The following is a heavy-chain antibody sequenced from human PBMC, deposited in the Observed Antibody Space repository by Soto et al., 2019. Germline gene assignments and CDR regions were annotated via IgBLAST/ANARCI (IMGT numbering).Heavy chain of an antibody. D-gene: IGHD4-17*01. Sequence: QVQLRQWGAGLLKPSETLSLTCVVSGGSFTDYKWTWIRQSPEKGLEWIGEIRHNGDTDSKPSLRSRHTISHDTSKNQFSLHLSSVTSADTAVYFCAGGPDYGDYDAWCQGTLVTVSS. J-gene: IGHJ5*02. V-gene: IGHV4-34*01. CDR2: IRHNGDT. CDR3: AGGPDYGDYDA. CDR1: GGSFTDYK.